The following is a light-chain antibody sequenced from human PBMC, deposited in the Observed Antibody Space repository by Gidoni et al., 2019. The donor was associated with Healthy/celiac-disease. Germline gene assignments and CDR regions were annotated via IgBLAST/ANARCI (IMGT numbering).Light chain of an antibody. V-gene: IGKV1-39*01. Sequence: IQLTQSPSSLSASVGDRVTITCRANQSISSYLNWYQQKPGKAPKLLNYAASSLQSGVPSRFSSSGSRTDFTLTISSLQPEDFATYYCQQSYSTSWTFGQGTKVEIK. CDR2: AAS. J-gene: IGKJ1*01. CDR3: QQSYSTSWT. CDR1: QSISSY.